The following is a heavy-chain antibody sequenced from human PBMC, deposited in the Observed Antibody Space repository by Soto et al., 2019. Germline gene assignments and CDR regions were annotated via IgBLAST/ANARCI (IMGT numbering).Heavy chain of an antibody. CDR1: GYTFTSYG. CDR2: ISAYNGNT. V-gene: IGHV1-18*01. CDR3: ARASRRYYGFWSGQEYFQH. Sequence: ASVKVSCKASGYTFTSYGISWVRQAPGQGLEWMGWISAYNGNTNYAQKLQGRVTMTTDTSTSTAYMELRSLRSDDTAVYYCARASRRYYGFWSGQEYFQHRGEGTLVTVSS. D-gene: IGHD3-3*01. J-gene: IGHJ1*01.